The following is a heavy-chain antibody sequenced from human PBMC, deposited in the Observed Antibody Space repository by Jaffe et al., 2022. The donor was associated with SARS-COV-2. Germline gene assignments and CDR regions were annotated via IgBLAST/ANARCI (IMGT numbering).Heavy chain of an antibody. CDR2: LHSHDGST. D-gene: IGHD2-15*01. CDR1: GYTFTNYY. CDR3: TREAGGFDI. Sequence: QVQLVQSGAEVKPPGASVKVSCKTSGYTFTNYYIHWVRQAPGQGLEWVGVLHSHDGSTICAQQFQGRVTMTRDTSTGTAYMELSGLRSEDTAIYYCTREAGGFDIWGQGTMVSVSS. J-gene: IGHJ3*02. V-gene: IGHV1-46*01.